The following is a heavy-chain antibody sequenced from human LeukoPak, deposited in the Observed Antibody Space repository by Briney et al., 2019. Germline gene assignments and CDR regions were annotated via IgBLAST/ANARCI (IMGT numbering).Heavy chain of an antibody. J-gene: IGHJ4*02. CDR1: GYIFTSYW. V-gene: IGHV5-10-1*01. CDR3: ARRYCGGGTCYGDY. Sequence: GESLQISCQGSGYIFTSYWISWVRQLPGKGLEWMGRIDPSDSYTNYSPSFQGHVTISADKSISTAYLQWSSLKASDTAMYYCARRYCGGGTCYGDYWGQGTLVTVSS. CDR2: IDPSDSYT. D-gene: IGHD2-15*01.